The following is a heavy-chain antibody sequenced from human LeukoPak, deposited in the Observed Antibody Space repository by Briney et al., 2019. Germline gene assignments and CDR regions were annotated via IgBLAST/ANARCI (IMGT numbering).Heavy chain of an antibody. V-gene: IGHV1-69*05. CDR3: ARETAYDYDEYFLH. D-gene: IGHD4-17*01. J-gene: IGHJ1*01. Sequence: SVKVSCKASGGTFSSYAISLVRQAPGQGLEWMGRIIPIFGTANYAQKFQGRVTITTDESTSTAYMELSSLRSEDTAVYYCARETAYDYDEYFLHWGQGTLVTVSS. CDR2: IIPIFGTA. CDR1: GGTFSSYA.